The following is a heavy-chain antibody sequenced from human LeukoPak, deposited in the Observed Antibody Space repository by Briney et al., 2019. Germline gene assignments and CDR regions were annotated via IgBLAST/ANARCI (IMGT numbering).Heavy chain of an antibody. CDR1: GFTFDDYA. J-gene: IGHJ4*02. CDR3: AKTDY. Sequence: GGSLRLSCAASGFTFDDYAMHWVRQAPGKGLEWVSGISWNSGSIGYADSVKGRFTISRDNAKNSLYLQMNSLRAEDTALYYCAKTDYWGQGTLVTVSS. V-gene: IGHV3-9*01. CDR2: ISWNSGSI.